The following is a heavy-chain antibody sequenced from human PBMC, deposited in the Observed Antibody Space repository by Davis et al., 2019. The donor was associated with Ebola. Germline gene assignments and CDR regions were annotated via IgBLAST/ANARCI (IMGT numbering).Heavy chain of an antibody. CDR2: ISSSSSTI. J-gene: IGHJ5*02. V-gene: IGHV3-48*02. Sequence: PGGSLRLSCAASGFTFSSYSMNWVRQAPGKGLEWVSYISSSSSTIYYADSVKGRFTISRDNAKNSLYLQMNSLRDEDTAVYYCAKDHDYVWGSYQGNWFDPWGQGTLVTVSS. D-gene: IGHD3-16*02. CDR3: AKDHDYVWGSYQGNWFDP. CDR1: GFTFSSYS.